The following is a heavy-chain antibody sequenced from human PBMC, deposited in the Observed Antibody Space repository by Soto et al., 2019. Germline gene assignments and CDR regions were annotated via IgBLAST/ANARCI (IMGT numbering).Heavy chain of an antibody. CDR2: IFLNDEK. CDR1: GFSLSNARMG. D-gene: IGHD1-26*01. CDR3: ARIWEYGGDYFDY. J-gene: IGHJ4*02. V-gene: IGHV2-26*01. Sequence: QVTLKESGPVLVKPTETLTLTCTVSGFSLSNARMGVSWIRQPPGKALEWLAHIFLNDEKSYSTSLKSRLTISKDTSKSQVVLTMTNMDPVDTATYYCARIWEYGGDYFDYWGQGTLVTVSS.